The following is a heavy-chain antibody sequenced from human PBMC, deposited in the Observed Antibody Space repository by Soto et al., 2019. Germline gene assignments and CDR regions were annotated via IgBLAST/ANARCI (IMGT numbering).Heavy chain of an antibody. CDR2: ISSSSSYI. Sequence: PVGSLRLSCAASGFTFSSYSMNWVRQAPGKGLEWVSSISSSSSYIYYADSVKGRFTISRDNAKNSLYLQMNSLRAEDTAVYYCARGSFGYSSSWSENWFDPWGQGTLVTVSP. D-gene: IGHD6-13*01. CDR1: GFTFSSYS. CDR3: ARGSFGYSSSWSENWFDP. V-gene: IGHV3-21*01. J-gene: IGHJ5*02.